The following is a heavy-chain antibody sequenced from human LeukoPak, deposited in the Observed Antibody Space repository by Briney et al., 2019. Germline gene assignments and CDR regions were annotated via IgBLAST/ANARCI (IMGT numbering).Heavy chain of an antibody. CDR2: VNPHSGGT. J-gene: IGHJ5*02. D-gene: IGHD1-7*01. CDR1: GYTFTDYY. Sequence: GASVKVSCKASGYTFTDYYIHWVRQAPGHGLEWMGWVNPHSGGTNYAQKFQGRVTMTRDTSISTAYMELSRLRSDDTAVYYCARELELVGPDPWGQGTLVTVSS. CDR3: ARELELVGPDP. V-gene: IGHV1-2*02.